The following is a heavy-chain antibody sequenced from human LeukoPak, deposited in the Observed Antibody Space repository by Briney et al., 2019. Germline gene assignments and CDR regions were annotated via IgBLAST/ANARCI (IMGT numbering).Heavy chain of an antibody. CDR3: ARDQVLAVARRIRGGDFAY. CDR1: GFTFSSYS. V-gene: IGHV3-21*04. CDR2: ISGGGIHI. J-gene: IGHJ4*02. Sequence: GGSLTLSCVASGFTFSSYSMNWVRQAPGKGLEWVSSISGGGIHIYYADSLKGRFTISRDNANNSLYLQLENLGTEDTAVYFCARDQVLAVARRIRGGDFAYWGRGTGGTLSS. D-gene: IGHD6-19*01.